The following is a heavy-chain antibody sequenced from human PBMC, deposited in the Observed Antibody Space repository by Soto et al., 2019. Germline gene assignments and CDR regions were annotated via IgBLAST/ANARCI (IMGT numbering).Heavy chain of an antibody. Sequence: EVQLVESGGGLVQPGGSLRLSCAASGFIFSTSWMSWVRQAPGKGLEWVGNIKYDGTEKYYADSVRGRFTISRDNAKNSLYLQMNSLGAEDTALYFCAGEASWGPGTLVTVSS. CDR2: IKYDGTEK. CDR3: AGEAS. J-gene: IGHJ5*02. V-gene: IGHV3-7*01. CDR1: GFIFSTSW.